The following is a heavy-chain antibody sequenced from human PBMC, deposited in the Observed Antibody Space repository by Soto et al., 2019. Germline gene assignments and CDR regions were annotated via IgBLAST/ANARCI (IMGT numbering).Heavy chain of an antibody. V-gene: IGHV3-21*01. CDR1: GFTFSGYT. D-gene: IGHD3-10*01. CDR2: ISGSSGFI. J-gene: IGHJ4*02. Sequence: EVQLVESGGGLVKPAGSLRLSCAASGFTFSGYTMNWVRQAPGKGLEWVSSISGSSGFIYYTDSVKGRFTISRDNARNALYLHMSNLRAAEPAVYYCARHGKPGVGEWDFHFWGQGALVTVSS. CDR3: ARHGKPGVGEWDFHF.